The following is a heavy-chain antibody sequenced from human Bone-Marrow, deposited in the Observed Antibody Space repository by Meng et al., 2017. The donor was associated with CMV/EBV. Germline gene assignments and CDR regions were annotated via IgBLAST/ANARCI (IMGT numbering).Heavy chain of an antibody. CDR1: GFTFSSYA. V-gene: IGHV3-23*01. CDR3: SKESHNFWSGYLNHFDY. Sequence: GGSLRLSCAASGFTFSSYAMSWVRQAPGKGLEWVSSISGSGDNAYYADSVKGRFTISRDNSKNTLYLQINSLRAEDTAVYYCSKESHNFWSGYLNHFDYWGQGTLVTVSS. CDR2: ISGSGDNA. D-gene: IGHD3-3*01. J-gene: IGHJ4*02.